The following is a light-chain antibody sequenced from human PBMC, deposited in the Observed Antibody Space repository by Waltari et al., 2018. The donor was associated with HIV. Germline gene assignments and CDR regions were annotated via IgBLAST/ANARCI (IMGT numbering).Light chain of an antibody. V-gene: IGKV3-11*01. CDR3: QQRTNWPPYS. J-gene: IGKJ2*03. CDR1: QSVGRY. Sequence: EIVLTPSPATLSLSPGARATLSCRASQSVGRYLAWYQQRPGQAPRLLIYDASNRATGIPVRFSGSGSGTDFTLTISSLEPEDFALYYCQQRTNWPPYSFGQGTKLEIK. CDR2: DAS.